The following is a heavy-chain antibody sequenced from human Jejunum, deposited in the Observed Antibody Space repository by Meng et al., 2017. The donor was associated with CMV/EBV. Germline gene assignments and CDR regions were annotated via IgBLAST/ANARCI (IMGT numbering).Heavy chain of an antibody. D-gene: IGHD3-10*01. Sequence: SCVAYGFRLVDYMSWIRQAPGKGLEWVAYISGSGTTIYYADSVKGRFTVSRDNAKSSLYLQMNSLRAEDTAVYYCARDIRHGGSDIWGQGAMVTVSS. CDR3: ARDIRHGGSDI. V-gene: IGHV3-11*01. J-gene: IGHJ3*02. CDR2: ISGSGTTI. CDR1: GFRLVDY.